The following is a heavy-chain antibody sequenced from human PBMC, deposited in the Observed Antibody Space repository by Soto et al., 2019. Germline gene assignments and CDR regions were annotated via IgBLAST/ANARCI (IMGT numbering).Heavy chain of an antibody. J-gene: IGHJ4*02. Sequence: ASVKVSCKASGYTFTGYYMHWVRQAPGQGLEWMGWINPNSGGTNYAQKFQGWVTMTRDTSISTAYMELSRLRSDDTAVYYCARPLFRAAAGDSGNFDYWGQGTLVTVSS. D-gene: IGHD6-13*01. CDR1: GYTFTGYY. V-gene: IGHV1-2*04. CDR3: ARPLFRAAAGDSGNFDY. CDR2: INPNSGGT.